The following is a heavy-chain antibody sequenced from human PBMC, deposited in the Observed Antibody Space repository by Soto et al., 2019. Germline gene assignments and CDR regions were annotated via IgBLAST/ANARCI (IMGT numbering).Heavy chain of an antibody. J-gene: IGHJ6*02. CDR2: ISYDGSNK. Sequence: QVQLVESGGGVVQPGRSLRLSCAASGFTFSSYAMHWVRQAPGKGLEWVAVISYDGSNKYYADSVKGRFTISRDNSKNTLYLPMTSLRAEDTAVYYCARDLLRYNWNDFPYYYYCMDVWGQVTTVTVSS. CDR1: GFTFSSYA. V-gene: IGHV3-30-3*01. D-gene: IGHD1-1*01. CDR3: ARDLLRYNWNDFPYYYYCMDV.